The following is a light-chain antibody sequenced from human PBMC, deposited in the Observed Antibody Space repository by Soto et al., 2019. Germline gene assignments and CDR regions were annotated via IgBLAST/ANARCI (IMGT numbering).Light chain of an antibody. CDR3: TAYATGSAYD. CDR1: SSDVGGYNR. J-gene: IGLJ1*01. V-gene: IGLV2-18*02. CDR2: DVS. Sequence: QSALSQPPSVSGSPGRSVAVSCTGTSSDVGGYNRVSWYQQPPGKAPKLLIYDVSNRPSGGSTRFSGSKSGNTASLTISGLQAEDEADNYCTAYATGSAYDFGPGTKVTVL.